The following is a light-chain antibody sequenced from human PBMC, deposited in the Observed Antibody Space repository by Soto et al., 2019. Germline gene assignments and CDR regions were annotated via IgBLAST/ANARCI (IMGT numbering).Light chain of an antibody. Sequence: IVLTQSPGTLSLSPGEIATRSCGASQSVSSSFLAWYQQKVGQAPRLLIYGASNRATGIPDRFSGSGSGTEFTLTISSLQSEDFAVYYCQQYNNWPRTFGQGTKVDI. CDR2: GAS. CDR3: QQYNNWPRT. J-gene: IGKJ1*01. V-gene: IGKV3D-15*01. CDR1: QSVSSSF.